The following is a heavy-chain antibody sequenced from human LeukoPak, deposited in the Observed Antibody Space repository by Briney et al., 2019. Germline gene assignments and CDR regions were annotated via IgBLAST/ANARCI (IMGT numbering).Heavy chain of an antibody. CDR2: ISSSGSTI. Sequence: AGGSLRLSCAASGFTFSSYEMNWVRQAPGKGLEWVSYISSSGSTIYYADSVKGRFTISRDNSKNTLYLQMNSLRAEDTAVYYCAKGAPHWVHWFDPWGQGTLVTVSS. D-gene: IGHD3-16*01. J-gene: IGHJ5*02. CDR1: GFTFSSYE. V-gene: IGHV3-48*03. CDR3: AKGAPHWVHWFDP.